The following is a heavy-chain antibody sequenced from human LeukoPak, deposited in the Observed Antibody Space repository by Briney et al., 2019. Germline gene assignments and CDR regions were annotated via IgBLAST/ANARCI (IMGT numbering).Heavy chain of an antibody. J-gene: IGHJ4*02. CDR2: VSYDGGSN. CDR3: ARVKGGIAAAGNYFDY. D-gene: IGHD6-13*01. Sequence: PGRSLRLSCAASGFAFSSYAMHWVRQGPGKGLEWVALVSYDGGSNYYADSVKGRITISRDNSKNTLHLQMNSLRTEDTAVYYCARVKGGIAAAGNYFDYWGQGTLVTVSS. CDR1: GFAFSSYA. V-gene: IGHV3-30-3*01.